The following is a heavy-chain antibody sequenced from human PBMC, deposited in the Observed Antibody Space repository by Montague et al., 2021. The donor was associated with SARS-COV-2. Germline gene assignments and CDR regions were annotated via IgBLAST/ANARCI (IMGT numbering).Heavy chain of an antibody. CDR1: GFTFSSYW. CDR2: IKQDGSEK. Sequence: SLRLSCAASGFTFSSYWTSWVRQAPGKGLEWVANIKQDGSEKYYVDSVKGRFTISRDNAKNSLYLQMSSLRAEDTAVYYCARDMGTVTTEHYYYYGMDVWGQGTTVTVSS. J-gene: IGHJ6*02. V-gene: IGHV3-7*01. D-gene: IGHD4-17*01. CDR3: ARDMGTVTTEHYYYYGMDV.